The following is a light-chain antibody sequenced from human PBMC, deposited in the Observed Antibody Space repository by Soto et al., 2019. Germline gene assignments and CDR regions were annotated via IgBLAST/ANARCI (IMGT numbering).Light chain of an antibody. Sequence: QSALTQPPSASGSPGQSVTISCTGTSSDVGGYKYVSWYQQNPGKAPKLIIYEVNKRPSWVPDRFSGSKSGNTASLTVSGLQAEDEGGYYCSSYAGSNVVVFGGGTKLTVL. CDR3: SSYAGSNVVV. V-gene: IGLV2-8*01. J-gene: IGLJ2*01. CDR2: EVN. CDR1: SSDVGGYKY.